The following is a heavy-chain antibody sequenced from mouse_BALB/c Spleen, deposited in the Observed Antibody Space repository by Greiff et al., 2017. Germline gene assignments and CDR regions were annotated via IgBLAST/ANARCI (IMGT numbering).Heavy chain of an antibody. Sequence: LQQPGSELVRPGASVKLSCKASGYTFTSYWMHWVKQRPGQGLEWIGNIYPGSGSTNYDEKFKSKATLTVDTSSSTAYMQLSSLTSEDSAVYYCASRAMDYWGQGTSVTVSA. CDR3: ASRAMDY. CDR2: IYPGSGST. CDR1: GYTFTSYW. J-gene: IGHJ4*01. V-gene: IGHV1S22*01.